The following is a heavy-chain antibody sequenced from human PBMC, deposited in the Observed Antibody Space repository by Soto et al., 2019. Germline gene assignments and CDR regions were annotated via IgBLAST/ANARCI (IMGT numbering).Heavy chain of an antibody. Sequence: SETLSLTCTVSGGSISSGGYYWSWIRQHPGKGLEWVGYIYYSGSTYYNPSLKSRVTISVDTSKNQFSLKLSSVTAADTAVYYCARAPRLGYCSSTSCYLNWFDPWGQGTLVTVSS. V-gene: IGHV4-31*03. CDR2: IYYSGST. D-gene: IGHD2-2*01. CDR1: GGSISSGGYY. CDR3: ARAPRLGYCSSTSCYLNWFDP. J-gene: IGHJ5*02.